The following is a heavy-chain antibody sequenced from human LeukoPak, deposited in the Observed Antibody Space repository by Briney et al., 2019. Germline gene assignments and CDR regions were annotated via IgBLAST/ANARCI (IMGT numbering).Heavy chain of an antibody. V-gene: IGHV4-59*11. CDR2: IYYSGST. J-gene: IGHJ4*02. CDR3: ARGQLNDFWSGYPPAYFDY. CDR1: GGSISSHY. Sequence: PSETLSLTCTVSGGSISSHYWSWVRQPPGKGLEWIGYIYYSGSTNYNPSLKSRVTISVDTSKTQFSLKLSTVTATDTAVYYCARGQLNDFWSGYPPAYFDYWGPGTLVTVSS. D-gene: IGHD3-3*01.